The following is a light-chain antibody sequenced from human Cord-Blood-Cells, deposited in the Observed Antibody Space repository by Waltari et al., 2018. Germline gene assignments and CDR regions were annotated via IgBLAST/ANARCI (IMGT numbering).Light chain of an antibody. CDR3: CSYAGSYTLRV. Sequence: QSALTQPRSVSGSPGQSVTISCTGTSSDVGGYNYVSWYQQHPGTAPKLMIYDVSKRPSGFPDRFSGSKSGNTASLTISGLQAEDEADYYCCSYAGSYTLRVFGGGTKLTVL. CDR1: SSDVGGYNY. CDR2: DVS. V-gene: IGLV2-11*01. J-gene: IGLJ2*01.